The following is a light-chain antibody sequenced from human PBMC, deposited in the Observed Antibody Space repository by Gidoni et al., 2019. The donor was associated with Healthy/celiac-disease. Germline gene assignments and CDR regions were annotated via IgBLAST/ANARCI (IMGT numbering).Light chain of an antibody. CDR1: QSRLHSNGYNY. Sequence: DIVMPQTPLYLHVTTGEPASISCRSSQSRLHSNGYNYLDWYLQKPGQSPQLLIYLGSNRASGVPDRFSGSGSGTDFTLKISRVEAEDVVVYYCMQALQTPLFTFGQGTRLEIK. J-gene: IGKJ5*01. V-gene: IGKV2-28*01. CDR2: LGS. CDR3: MQALQTPLFT.